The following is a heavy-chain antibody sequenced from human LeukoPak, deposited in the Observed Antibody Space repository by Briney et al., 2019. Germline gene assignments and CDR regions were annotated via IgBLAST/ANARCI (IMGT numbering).Heavy chain of an antibody. D-gene: IGHD3-10*01. J-gene: IGHJ4*02. CDR2: IDTDRRTT. V-gene: IGHV3-74*01. CDR1: GYSFTNCW. Sequence: GGSLRLSCAASGYSFTNCWMHWVRQAPGKGPVCVSRIDTDRRTTDYAASLKGRFTISRDNVQNTLYLQMESLRAEDPAVYYWARDVGGAGSYWGQGTLVTVSS. CDR3: ARDVGGAGSY.